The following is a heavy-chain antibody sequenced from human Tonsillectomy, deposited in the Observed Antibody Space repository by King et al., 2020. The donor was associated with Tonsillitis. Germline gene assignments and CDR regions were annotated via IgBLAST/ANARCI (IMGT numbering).Heavy chain of an antibody. CDR3: AGDYSSSWYRFDY. D-gene: IGHD6-13*01. J-gene: IGHJ4*02. V-gene: IGHV4-59*01. Sequence: QLQESGPGLVKPSETLSLTCTVSGGSISSYYWSWIRQPPGKGLEWIGYIYYSGRTNYNPSLKSRVTISVDTSKNQFSLKLSSVTAADTAVYYCAGDYSSSWYRFDYWGQGTLVTVSS. CDR2: IYYSGRT. CDR1: GGSISSYY.